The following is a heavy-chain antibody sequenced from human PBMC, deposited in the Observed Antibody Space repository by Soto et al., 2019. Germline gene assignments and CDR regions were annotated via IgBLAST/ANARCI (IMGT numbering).Heavy chain of an antibody. Sequence: SETLSLTCTVSGDSISSSSYYWGWIRQPPGKGLEWIGSIYYSGSTYYNPSLKSRVTISVDTSKNQFSLKLSSVTAADTAVYYCARTLQSGYYGAPFDYWGQGTLVTVSS. D-gene: IGHD3-3*01. V-gene: IGHV4-39*01. J-gene: IGHJ4*02. CDR3: ARTLQSGYYGAPFDY. CDR1: GDSISSSSYY. CDR2: IYYSGST.